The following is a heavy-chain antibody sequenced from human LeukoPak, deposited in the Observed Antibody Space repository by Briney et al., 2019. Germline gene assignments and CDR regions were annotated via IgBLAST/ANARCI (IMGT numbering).Heavy chain of an antibody. D-gene: IGHD6-6*01. Sequence: SETLSLTCTVSGGSISTYYWNWILQPPGKGLEWIGYIYHSGSTNYNPSLQSRVTISVDTSKNQFSLNLNSVTAADTAVYYCARGGAARLYFQNWGQGTLVTVSS. V-gene: IGHV4-59*01. J-gene: IGHJ1*01. CDR1: GGSISTYY. CDR3: ARGGAARLYFQN. CDR2: IYHSGST.